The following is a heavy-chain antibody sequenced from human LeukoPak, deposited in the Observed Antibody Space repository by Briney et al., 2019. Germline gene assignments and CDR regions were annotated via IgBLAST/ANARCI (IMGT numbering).Heavy chain of an antibody. D-gene: IGHD4-17*01. J-gene: IGHJ4*02. CDR1: GFTFSSYA. Sequence: GGSLRLSCAASGFTFSSYAMHWVRQAPGKGLEYVSAISSNGGSTYYANSVKGRFTISRDNSKNTLYLQMGSLRAEDMAVYYCARDHGVNSFDYWGQGTLVTVSS. CDR2: ISSNGGST. V-gene: IGHV3-64*01. CDR3: ARDHGVNSFDY.